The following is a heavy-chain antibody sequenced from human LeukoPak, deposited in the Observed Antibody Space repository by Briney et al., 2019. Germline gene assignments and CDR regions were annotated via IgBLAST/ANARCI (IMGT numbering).Heavy chain of an antibody. J-gene: IGHJ5*02. V-gene: IGHV1-18*04. Sequence: ASVKVSCKTSGFSFTYFFTGYYIHWVRQAPGQGLEWLGWINTYTGTTDYAQKLQGRVTMTTDTSTSTAYMELRSLRSDDTAVYYCAIMLNVDTAINWFDPWGQGTLVTVSS. CDR3: AIMLNVDTAINWFDP. CDR2: INTYTGTT. D-gene: IGHD5-18*01. CDR1: GFSFTYFFTGYY.